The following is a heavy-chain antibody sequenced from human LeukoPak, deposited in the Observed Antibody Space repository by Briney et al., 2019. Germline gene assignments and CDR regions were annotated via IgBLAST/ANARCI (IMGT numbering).Heavy chain of an antibody. D-gene: IGHD3-10*01. J-gene: IGHJ4*02. V-gene: IGHV4-34*01. CDR1: GGSFSGYY. CDR2: INHSGST. CDR3: ARHRSRLLWFGGHFDY. Sequence: PSETLSLTCAVYGGSFSGYYWSWIRQPPGKGLEWIGEINHSGSTNYNPSLKSRVTISVDTSKNQFSLKLSSVTAADTAVYYCARHRSRLLWFGGHFDYWGQGTLVTVSS.